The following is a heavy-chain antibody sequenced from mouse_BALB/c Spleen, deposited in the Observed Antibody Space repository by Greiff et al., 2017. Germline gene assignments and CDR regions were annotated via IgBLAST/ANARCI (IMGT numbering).Heavy chain of an antibody. CDR1: GFNIKDTY. J-gene: IGHJ3*01. CDR2: IDPANGNT. D-gene: IGHD2-2*01. V-gene: IGHV14-3*02. Sequence: VHVKQSGAELVKPGASVKLSCTASGFNIKDTYMHWVKQRPEQGLEWIGRIDPANGNTKYDPKFQGKATITADTSSNTAYLQLSSLTSEDTAVYYCAGGYVAYWGQGTLVTVSA. CDR3: AGGYVAY.